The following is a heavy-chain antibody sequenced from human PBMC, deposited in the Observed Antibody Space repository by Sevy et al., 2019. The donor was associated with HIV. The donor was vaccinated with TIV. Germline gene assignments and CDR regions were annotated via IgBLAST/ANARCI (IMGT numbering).Heavy chain of an antibody. D-gene: IGHD6-13*01. CDR3: ARVVAAAPYYYYYMDV. CDR2: INHRGST. Sequence: SETLSLTCAVYGGSFSGYYWSWIRRPPGKGLEWIGEINHRGSTNDNPSLKSRVTISVDTSKNQFSLKLSSVTAADTAVYYCARVVAAAPYYYYYMDVWGKGTTVTVSS. CDR1: GGSFSGYY. J-gene: IGHJ6*03. V-gene: IGHV4-34*01.